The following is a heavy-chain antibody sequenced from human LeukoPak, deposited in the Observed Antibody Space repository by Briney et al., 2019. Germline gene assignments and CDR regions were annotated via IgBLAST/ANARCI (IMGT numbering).Heavy chain of an antibody. CDR1: GGSISSSSYY. D-gene: IGHD6-13*01. Sequence: PSETLSLTCTISGGSISSSSYYWGWIRQPPGKGLEWIGSIYYSGSTYYNPSLKSRVTISVDTSKNQFSLKLSSVTAADTAVYYCARALAAAGPRYFDYWGQGTLVTVSS. V-gene: IGHV4-39*01. J-gene: IGHJ4*02. CDR3: ARALAAAGPRYFDY. CDR2: IYYSGST.